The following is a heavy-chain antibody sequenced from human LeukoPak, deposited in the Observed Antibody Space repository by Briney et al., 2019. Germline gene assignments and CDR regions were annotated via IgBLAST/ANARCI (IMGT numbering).Heavy chain of an antibody. CDR2: IIPIFGTA. D-gene: IGHD1-1*01. CDR1: GYTFSSYA. CDR3: ARDSLPTWDYGMDV. J-gene: IGHJ6*02. Sequence: SVKVSCKASGYTFSSYAISWVRQASGQGLEWMGGIIPIFGTANYAQKFQGRVTITADESTSTAYMELSSLRSEDTAVYYCARDSLPTWDYGMDVWGQGTTVTVS. V-gene: IGHV1-69*13.